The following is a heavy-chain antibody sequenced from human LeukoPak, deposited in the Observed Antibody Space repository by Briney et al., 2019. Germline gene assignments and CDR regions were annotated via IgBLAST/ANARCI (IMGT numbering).Heavy chain of an antibody. D-gene: IGHD5-24*01. Sequence: PGGSLRLSCTACGFTFSSYWMHWVRQAPGKGLVWVSRINSDGSSTSYADSVKGRFTISRDNAKNTLYLQMNSLRAEDTAVYYCARGYRRDGYTLYYYDYWGQGTLVTVSS. CDR1: GFTFSSYW. CDR3: ARGYRRDGYTLYYYDY. J-gene: IGHJ4*02. CDR2: INSDGSST. V-gene: IGHV3-74*01.